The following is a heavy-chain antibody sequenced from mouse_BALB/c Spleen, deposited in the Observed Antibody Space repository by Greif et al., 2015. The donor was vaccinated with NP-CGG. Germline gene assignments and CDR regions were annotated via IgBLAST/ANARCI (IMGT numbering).Heavy chain of an antibody. CDR3: ARAPRREFITTARCFDV. J-gene: IGHJ1*01. D-gene: IGHD1-2*01. CDR2: INPGSGGT. Sequence: QVQLQQSGAGLVRPGTSVKVSRKASGYAFTNYLIEWVKQRPGQGLEWIGVINPGSGGTNYNEKSKGKATLTADKSSSTAYMQLGSLTSDDSAVYFCARAPRREFITTARCFDVWGAGTTVTVSS. CDR1: GYAFTNYL. V-gene: IGHV1-54*01.